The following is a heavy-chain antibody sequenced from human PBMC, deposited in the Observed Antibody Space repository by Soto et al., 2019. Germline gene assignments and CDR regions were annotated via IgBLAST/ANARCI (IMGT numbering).Heavy chain of an antibody. V-gene: IGHV4-59*08. CDR2: IYYSGST. CDR3: LGAARNPVDY. J-gene: IGHJ4*02. D-gene: IGHD6-6*01. CDR1: GGSISSYY. Sequence: SETLSLTCTVSGGSISSYYWSWIRQPPGKGLEWIGYIYYSGSTNYNPSLKSRVTISVDTSKNQFSLKLSSVTAADTAVYYCLGAARNPVDYWGQGTLVTVSS.